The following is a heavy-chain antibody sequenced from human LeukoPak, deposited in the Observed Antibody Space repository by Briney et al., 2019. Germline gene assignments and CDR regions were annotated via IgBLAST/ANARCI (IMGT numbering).Heavy chain of an antibody. CDR3: AKAPATGEGYYYYYMDV. V-gene: IGHV3-23*01. J-gene: IGHJ6*03. CDR2: IGGSGGTT. Sequence: PGGSLRLSCAASGFTFSSYALSWVRQAPGKGPEGVSRIGGSGGTTYYADSVKGRFTISTDNSKNTLYLQMNSLRAEDTAVYYCAKAPATGEGYYYYYMDVWGKGTTVTVSS. CDR1: GFTFSSYA. D-gene: IGHD7-27*01.